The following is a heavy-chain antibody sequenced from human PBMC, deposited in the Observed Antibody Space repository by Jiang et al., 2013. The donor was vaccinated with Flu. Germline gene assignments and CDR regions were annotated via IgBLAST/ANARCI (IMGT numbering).Heavy chain of an antibody. CDR2: ISSSGSST. D-gene: IGHD3-10*01. V-gene: IGHV3-23*04. Sequence: QLVESGGGLVQPGGSLRLSCAASGFSFSFYAMSWVRQAPGKGLEWVSGISSSGSSTYYADSVKGRFTISRDNSKNTLFLQMNSLRAEDTAVYYCAKDHPNPYGAGSFGSDYWGQGTLATVSS. CDR1: GFSFSFYA. CDR3: AKDHPNPYGAGSFGSDY. J-gene: IGHJ4*02.